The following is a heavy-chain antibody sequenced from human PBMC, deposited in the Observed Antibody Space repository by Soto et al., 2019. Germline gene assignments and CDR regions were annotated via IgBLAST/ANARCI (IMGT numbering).Heavy chain of an antibody. V-gene: IGHV1-2*02. CDR3: ARGGGVGVAGSAAFDM. CDR1: GYPVTAYY. Sequence: QLHLVQSGAVVKKPGASVTVSCSASGYPVTAYYMHWVRQAPGRGLEWMGGINPATGAAKYTQTFQGRVPMTRDPSTSTVFIELSGLTSEATAVCYCARGGGVGVAGSAAFDMWGQGTLVTVSS. CDR2: INPATGAA. J-gene: IGHJ3*02. D-gene: IGHD3-3*01.